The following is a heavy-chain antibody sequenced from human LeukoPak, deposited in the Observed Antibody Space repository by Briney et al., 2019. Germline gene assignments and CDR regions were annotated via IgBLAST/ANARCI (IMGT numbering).Heavy chain of an antibody. Sequence: SQTLSLTCTVSGGSISSGDYYWSWIRQPPGKGLEWIGYIYYSGSTYYNPSLKSRVTISVDTSKNRFSLKLSSVTAADTAVYYCATHSSGYDSGNDAFDIWGQGTMVTLSS. CDR1: GGSISSGDYY. V-gene: IGHV4-30-4*08. CDR3: ATHSSGYDSGNDAFDI. J-gene: IGHJ3*02. CDR2: IYYSGST. D-gene: IGHD3-22*01.